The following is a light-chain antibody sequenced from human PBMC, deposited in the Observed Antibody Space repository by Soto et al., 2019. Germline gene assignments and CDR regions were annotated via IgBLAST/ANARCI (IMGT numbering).Light chain of an antibody. CDR3: GSYTTTDTPFV. CDR2: EVS. CDR1: STDVCGYNY. V-gene: IGLV2-14*01. Sequence: QSVLAQPSSVSGSPGQSITISCTGTSTDVCGYNYVSWYQHHPGKGPKLIIYEVSNRPSGFSDRFSGSKSGNKASLIISKLEAEEESDYYCGSYTTTDTPFVFGTGTKVAV. J-gene: IGLJ1*01.